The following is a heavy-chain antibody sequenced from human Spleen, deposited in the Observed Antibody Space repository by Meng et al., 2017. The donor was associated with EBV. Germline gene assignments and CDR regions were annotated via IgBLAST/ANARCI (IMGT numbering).Heavy chain of an antibody. D-gene: IGHD1-1*01. CDR3: VSTAGQSTTWRYFDL. Sequence: HLQGAGPGMGKPSGTLSLTCIVSGGPITHRTLWSWVRQTPGKGLDWIGGVYHSGTPNYNPSLKSRVAISVDKSSNKFSLNLTSVTAADTAVYYCVSTAGQSTTWRYFDLWGRGTLVTVSS. V-gene: IGHV4-4*02. CDR1: GGPITHRTL. J-gene: IGHJ4*02. CDR2: VYHSGTP.